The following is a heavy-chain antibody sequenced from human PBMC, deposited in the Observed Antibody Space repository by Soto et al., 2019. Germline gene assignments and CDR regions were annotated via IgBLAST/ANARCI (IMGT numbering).Heavy chain of an antibody. CDR1: RFTFSSYS. Sequence: HPGGSRRLSCAASRFTFSSYSMNWVRQAPGKGLEWVSYISSSSSTIYYADSVKGRFTISRDNAKNSLYLQMNSLRDEDTAVYYCARDPRSRLITAMAKDEFDYWGQGTLVTVSS. J-gene: IGHJ4*02. V-gene: IGHV3-48*02. CDR3: ARDPRSRLITAMAKDEFDY. CDR2: ISSSSSTI. D-gene: IGHD5-18*01.